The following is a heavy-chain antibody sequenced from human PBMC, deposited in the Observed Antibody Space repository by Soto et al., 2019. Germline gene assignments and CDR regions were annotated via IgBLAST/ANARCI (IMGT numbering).Heavy chain of an antibody. CDR3: ARADRTLVTSYSLDV. CDR2: INYSGTI. Sequence: PSETLSLTCAVYGGSFSGYYWTWIRQPPGKGLEWIGEINYSGTINFNPSLKSRLTISLDTSKKHFSLKLSSVTDADTAAYYCARADRTLVTSYSLDVWGQGTTVTAP. CDR1: GGSFSGYY. D-gene: IGHD2-21*02. V-gene: IGHV4-34*01. J-gene: IGHJ6*02.